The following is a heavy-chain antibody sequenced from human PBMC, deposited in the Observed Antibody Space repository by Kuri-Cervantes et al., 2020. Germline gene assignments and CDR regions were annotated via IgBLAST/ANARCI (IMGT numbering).Heavy chain of an antibody. CDR1: GFTVMTNY. V-gene: IGHV3-30-3*01. Sequence: GESLKISCAASGFTVMTNYMTWVRQAPGKGLEWVAAISSDGNNEYYTDSVKGRFTVSRDSSKNTLSLQMNGLRTEDTAVYYCARDYGSSGIYSYFEYWGQGTLVTVSS. CDR3: ARDYGSSGIYSYFEY. CDR2: ISSDGNNE. J-gene: IGHJ4*02. D-gene: IGHD3-22*01.